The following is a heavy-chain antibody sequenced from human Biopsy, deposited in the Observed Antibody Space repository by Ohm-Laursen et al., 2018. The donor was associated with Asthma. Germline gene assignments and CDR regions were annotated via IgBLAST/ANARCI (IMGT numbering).Heavy chain of an antibody. CDR1: GGTFSNFA. D-gene: IGHD6-19*01. V-gene: IGHV1-69*13. CDR2: IMTVFGTT. CDR3: ARCQVGYSSGWSLLLKKIYYSGMDV. J-gene: IGHJ6*02. Sequence: SVKVSCNAPGGTFSNFAISWVRQAPGQGLEWLGGIMTVFGTTNYAQKFQGRVTITADESTSTAYMEVTSLRSEDTAIYYCARCQVGYSSGWSLLLKKIYYSGMDVWGQGTAVTVS.